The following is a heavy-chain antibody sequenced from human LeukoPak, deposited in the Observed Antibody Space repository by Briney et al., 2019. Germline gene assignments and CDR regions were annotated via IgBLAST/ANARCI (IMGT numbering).Heavy chain of an antibody. D-gene: IGHD3-10*01. CDR1: GFTVSSNY. J-gene: IGHJ1*01. V-gene: IGHV3-53*01. CDR3: ASARASNYGSLGD. CDR2: IYSGGST. Sequence: GGSLRLSCAASGFTVSSNYMSWVRQAPGKGLEWVSVIYSGGSTFYADSAKGRFSISRDNSKNTLYLQINSLRAADTTADYCASARASNYGSLGDWGEGCLVTVS.